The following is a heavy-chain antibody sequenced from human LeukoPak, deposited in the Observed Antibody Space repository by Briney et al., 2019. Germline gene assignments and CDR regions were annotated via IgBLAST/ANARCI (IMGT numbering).Heavy chain of an antibody. Sequence: PSETLSLTCAVYGGSFSGYYWSWIRQPPGKGLEWIGEINHSGSTNYNPSLKSRVTISVDTSKNQFSLKLSSVTAADTAVYYCARGSRFLEWLLGAHYYHYGMDVWGQGTTVTVSS. D-gene: IGHD3-3*01. J-gene: IGHJ6*02. CDR1: GGSFSGYY. CDR2: INHSGST. CDR3: ARGSRFLEWLLGAHYYHYGMDV. V-gene: IGHV4-34*01.